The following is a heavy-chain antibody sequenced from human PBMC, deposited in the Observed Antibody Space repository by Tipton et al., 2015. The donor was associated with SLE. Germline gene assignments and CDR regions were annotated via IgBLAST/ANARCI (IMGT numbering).Heavy chain of an antibody. D-gene: IGHD6-19*01. CDR3: ASPGYSSGSYDFDY. CDR1: GGSISSSSYY. CDR2: IYYSGST. Sequence: TLSLTCTVSGGSISSSSYYWGWIRQPPGKGLEWIGSIYYSGSTYYNPSLKSRVTISVDTSKNQFSLKLSSVTAADTAVYYFASPGYSSGSYDFDYWGQGTLVTVSS. V-gene: IGHV4-39*07. J-gene: IGHJ4*02.